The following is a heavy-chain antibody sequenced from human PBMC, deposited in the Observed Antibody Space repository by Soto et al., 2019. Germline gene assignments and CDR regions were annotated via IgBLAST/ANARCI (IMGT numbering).Heavy chain of an antibody. V-gene: IGHV5-10-1*01. CDR2: IDPSDSYT. J-gene: IGHJ4*02. CDR3: ARLAVYAGSLGLATDGPPHIDY. Sequence: PGESLKISCKGSGYSFTSYWISWVRQMPGKGLEWMGRIDPSDSYTNYSPSFQGHVTISADKSISTAYLQWSSLKASDTAMYYCARLAVYAGSLGLATDGPPHIDYWVQGTLVTVSA. D-gene: IGHD2-8*02. CDR1: GYSFTSYW.